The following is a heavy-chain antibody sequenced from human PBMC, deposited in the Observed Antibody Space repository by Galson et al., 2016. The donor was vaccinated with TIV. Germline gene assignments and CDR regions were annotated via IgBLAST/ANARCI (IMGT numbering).Heavy chain of an antibody. Sequence: SLRLSCATSGFTFSSYGIHWVRQAPGKGLEWVAFIRYDGSNKYYADSVKGRFTISRDNSKNTVYLQMNGLRAEDTALYCCAKDSPTTLYYMDVWGKGTTVTVSS. J-gene: IGHJ6*03. CDR2: IRYDGSNK. CDR1: GFTFSSYG. V-gene: IGHV3-30*02. CDR3: AKDSPTTLYYMDV. D-gene: IGHD5-12*01.